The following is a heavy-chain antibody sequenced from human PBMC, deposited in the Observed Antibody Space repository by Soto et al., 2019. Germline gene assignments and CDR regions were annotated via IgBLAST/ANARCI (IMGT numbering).Heavy chain of an antibody. V-gene: IGHV3-73*01. CDR1: GFTFSGSA. Sequence: EVQLLESGGGLVQPGGSLRLSCAASGFTFSGSAMHWVRQASGKGLEWVGRIRSKTNSYATAYAASVKGRFTISRDDSKDTAYLQMNSLKTEDTAVYYCTRDPRNYYDSIGSANWFDPWGQGTLVTVSS. J-gene: IGHJ5*02. D-gene: IGHD3-22*01. CDR3: TRDPRNYYDSIGSANWFDP. CDR2: IRSKTNSYAT.